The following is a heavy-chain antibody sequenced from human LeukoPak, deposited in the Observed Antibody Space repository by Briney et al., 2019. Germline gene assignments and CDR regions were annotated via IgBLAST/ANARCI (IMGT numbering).Heavy chain of an antibody. CDR1: GFTFSSYG. V-gene: IGHV3-23*01. D-gene: IGHD6-19*01. Sequence: PGGSLRLSCAASGFTFSSYGMSWVRQAPGKGLEWVSTISGSGGSTYYTDSVKGRFTISRDNSKNTLYLQMNSLRAEDTAVYYCAKKCSSGWYSYFDYWGQGTLVTVSS. CDR3: AKKCSSGWYSYFDY. CDR2: ISGSGGST. J-gene: IGHJ4*02.